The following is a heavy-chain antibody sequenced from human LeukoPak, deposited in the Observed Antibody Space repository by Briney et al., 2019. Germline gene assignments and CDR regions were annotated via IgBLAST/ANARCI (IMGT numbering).Heavy chain of an antibody. CDR2: ISGSGGST. Sequence: PGGSLRLSCAASGFTFSSYAMSWVRQAPGKGLEWGSAISGSGGSTYYADSVKGRFTISRDNSKNTLYLQMNSLRAEDTAVYYCAKRLGAPTRTPADYWGQGTLVTVSS. J-gene: IGHJ4*02. V-gene: IGHV3-23*01. CDR3: AKRLGAPTRTPADY. CDR1: GFTFSSYA. D-gene: IGHD1-14*01.